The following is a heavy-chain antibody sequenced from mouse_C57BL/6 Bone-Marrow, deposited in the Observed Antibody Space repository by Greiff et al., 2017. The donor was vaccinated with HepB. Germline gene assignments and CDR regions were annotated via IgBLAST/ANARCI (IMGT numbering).Heavy chain of an antibody. D-gene: IGHD1-1*01. J-gene: IGHJ1*03. CDR3: ARCYGSSYYWYFDV. CDR1: GYTFTSYW. V-gene: IGHV1-55*01. CDR2: IYPGSGST. Sequence: VQLQQPGAELVKPGASVKMSCKASGYTFTSYWITWVKQRPGQGLEWIGDIYPGSGSTNYNEKFKSKATLTVDTSSSTAYMQLSSLTSEDSAVYYCARCYGSSYYWYFDVWGTGTTVTVSS.